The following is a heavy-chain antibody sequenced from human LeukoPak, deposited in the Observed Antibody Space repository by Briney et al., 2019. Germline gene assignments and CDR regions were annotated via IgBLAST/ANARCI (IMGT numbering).Heavy chain of an antibody. V-gene: IGHV3-7*01. CDR1: GFTFSSYW. Sequence: QPGGSLRLSCAASGFTFSSYWMSWVRQAPGKGLEWVANMNQDGSEKYYVDSVKGRFTISRDNAENSLYLQMNSLRAEDTAVYYCERDDSGPAYWGQGTLVTVSS. J-gene: IGHJ4*02. CDR3: ERDDSGPAY. CDR2: MNQDGSEK. D-gene: IGHD6-19*01.